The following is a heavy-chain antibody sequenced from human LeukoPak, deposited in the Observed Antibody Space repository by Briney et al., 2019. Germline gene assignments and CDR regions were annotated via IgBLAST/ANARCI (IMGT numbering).Heavy chain of an antibody. V-gene: IGHV4-39*07. D-gene: IGHD1-26*01. CDR3: ARSRWELGRRPFDY. CDR1: GGSISSSSYY. Sequence: SETLSLTCTVSGGSISSSSYYWGWIRQPPGKGLEWIGSIYYSGSTNYNPSLKSRVTISVDTSKNQFSLKLSSVTAADTAVYYCARSRWELGRRPFDYWGQGTLVTVSS. J-gene: IGHJ4*02. CDR2: IYYSGST.